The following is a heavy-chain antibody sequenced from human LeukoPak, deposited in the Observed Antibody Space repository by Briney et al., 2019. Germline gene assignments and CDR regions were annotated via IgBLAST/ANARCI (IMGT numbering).Heavy chain of an antibody. D-gene: IGHD2-15*01. V-gene: IGHV4-34*01. Sequence: SETLSLTCAVYGGSFSGYYWSWIRQPPGKGLEWIGEINHNGSTNYNPSLKSRVTISVDTSKNQFSLKLSSVTAADTAVYYCARVRCSISLGGSYKKFPIGGYYYGMDVWGQGTTVTVSS. CDR2: INHNGST. CDR3: ARVRCSISLGGSYKKFPIGGYYYGMDV. J-gene: IGHJ6*02. CDR1: GGSFSGYY.